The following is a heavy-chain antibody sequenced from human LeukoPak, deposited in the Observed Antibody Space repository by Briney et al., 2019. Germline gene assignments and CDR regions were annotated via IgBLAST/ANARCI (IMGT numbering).Heavy chain of an antibody. Sequence: GGSLRLSCAASGFTFSDYYISWVPQAPGKGLDWVSYISSSGHYTHYADSVKGRFTISRDNAKNSLYLQMSSLRAEDTAVYYCARRILSTSWTDSFDIWGQGTMVTVSS. J-gene: IGHJ3*02. CDR1: GFTFSDYY. CDR3: ARRILSTSWTDSFDI. CDR2: ISSSGHYT. D-gene: IGHD2-2*01. V-gene: IGHV3-11*03.